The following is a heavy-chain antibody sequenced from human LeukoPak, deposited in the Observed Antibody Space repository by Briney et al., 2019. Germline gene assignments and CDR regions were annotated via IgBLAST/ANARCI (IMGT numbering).Heavy chain of an antibody. V-gene: IGHV4-59*01. CDR2: IYYSGST. CDR3: ACRTYYGSGSPYYFDY. Sequence: SETLSLTCTVSGGSISSYYWSWIRQPPGKGLEWIGYIYYSGSTNYNPSLKSRVTISVDTSKNQFSLKLSSVTAADTAVYYCACRTYYGSGSPYYFDYWGQGTLVTVSS. J-gene: IGHJ4*02. CDR1: GGSISSYY. D-gene: IGHD3-10*01.